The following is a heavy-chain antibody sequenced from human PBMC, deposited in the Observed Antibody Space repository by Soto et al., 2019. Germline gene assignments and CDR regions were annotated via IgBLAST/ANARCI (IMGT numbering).Heavy chain of an antibody. J-gene: IGHJ6*02. CDR2: ISYDGSNK. V-gene: IGHV3-30*18. CDR3: AKDRAADYDILTGYHYYYYGMDV. CDR1: GVTFSSYG. D-gene: IGHD3-9*01. Sequence: PGGSLGLSSAASGVTFSSYGRHWVRPAPGKGLEWVAVISYDGSNKYYADSVKGRFTISRDNSKNTLYLQMNSLRAEDTAVYYCAKDRAADYDILTGYHYYYYGMDVWGQGTTVTVSS.